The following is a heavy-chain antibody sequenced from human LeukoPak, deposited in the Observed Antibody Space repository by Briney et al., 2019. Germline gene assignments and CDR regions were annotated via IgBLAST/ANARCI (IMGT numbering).Heavy chain of an antibody. Sequence: GGSLRLSCAASGFTFSSYSMNWVRQAPGKGLEWVSSISSSSSYIYYADSVKGRFTISRDNAKNSLYLQMNSLRAEDTAVYYCARGGIEAAGTDYFDYWSQGTLVTVSS. CDR3: ARGGIEAAGTDYFDY. CDR1: GFTFSSYS. J-gene: IGHJ4*02. CDR2: ISSSSSYI. D-gene: IGHD6-13*01. V-gene: IGHV3-21*01.